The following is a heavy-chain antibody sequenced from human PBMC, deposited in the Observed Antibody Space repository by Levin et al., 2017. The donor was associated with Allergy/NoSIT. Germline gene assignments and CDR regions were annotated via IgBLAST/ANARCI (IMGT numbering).Heavy chain of an antibody. CDR2: ISSSSSTI. D-gene: IGHD4-11*01. J-gene: IGHJ4*02. CDR3: ARNDYSSY. V-gene: IGHV3-48*01. CDR1: GFTFSSYS. Sequence: GESLKISCAASGFTFSSYSMNWVRQAPGKGLEWVSYISSSSSTIYYADSVKGRFTISRDNAKNSLYLQMNSLRAEDTAVYYCARNDYSSYWGQGTLVTVSS.